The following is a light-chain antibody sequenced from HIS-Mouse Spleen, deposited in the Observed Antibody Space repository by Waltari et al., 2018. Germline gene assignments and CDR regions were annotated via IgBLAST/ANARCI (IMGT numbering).Light chain of an antibody. CDR2: RNN. CDR3: AAWDDSLSGLYV. V-gene: IGLV1-47*01. Sequence: QSVLTQPPSASGTPGQRVTISCSGSSSNIGSNYVYWYQQAPGTAPKLLIYRNNQRPSGVPDRFSGSKSGTSASLAISGLRSEDEADYYCAAWDDSLSGLYVFGTGTKVTVL. J-gene: IGLJ1*01. CDR1: SSNIGSNY.